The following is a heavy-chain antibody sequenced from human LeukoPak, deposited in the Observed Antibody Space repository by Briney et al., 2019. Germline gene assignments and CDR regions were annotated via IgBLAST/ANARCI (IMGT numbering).Heavy chain of an antibody. D-gene: IGHD3-10*01. J-gene: IGHJ3*02. CDR1: GGSISSRNW. Sequence: PSGTLSLTCTVSGGSISSRNWWSWVRQPPGKGLEWIGEIYDSGSTNYNPSLKSRVTISLDTSRNQFSLKLTSVTAADTAVYYCAKSNGYGLVDIWGQGTMVTVSS. CDR3: AKSNGYGLVDI. CDR2: IYDSGST. V-gene: IGHV4-4*02.